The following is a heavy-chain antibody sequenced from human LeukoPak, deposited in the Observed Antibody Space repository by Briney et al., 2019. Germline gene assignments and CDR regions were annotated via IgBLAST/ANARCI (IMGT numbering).Heavy chain of an antibody. CDR2: IKWNGGST. Sequence: SGGPLRLSCAASGFTFDDYGMSWVRQAPGKGLEWVSGIKWNGGSTGYADSVMGRFTISRDNAKNSLYLQMNSLRAEDSALYYCARDGGYCSGGICYSDAFDIWGQGTMVTVSS. J-gene: IGHJ3*02. CDR3: ARDGGYCSGGICYSDAFDI. D-gene: IGHD2-15*01. V-gene: IGHV3-20*04. CDR1: GFTFDDYG.